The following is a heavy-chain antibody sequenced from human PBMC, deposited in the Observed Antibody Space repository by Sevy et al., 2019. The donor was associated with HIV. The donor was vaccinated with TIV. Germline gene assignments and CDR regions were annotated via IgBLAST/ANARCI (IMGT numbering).Heavy chain of an antibody. D-gene: IGHD6-13*01. CDR2: INHSGST. CDR3: ARGVNPPCIYSSSWLYVN. J-gene: IGHJ4*02. V-gene: IGHV4-34*01. Sequence: SETLSLTCAVYGGSFSGYYWSWIRQPPGKGLEWIGEINHSGSTNYNPSLKSRVTISVDTSKNQFSLKLSSVTAADTAVYYCARGVNPPCIYSSSWLYVNWGQGTLVTVSS. CDR1: GGSFSGYY.